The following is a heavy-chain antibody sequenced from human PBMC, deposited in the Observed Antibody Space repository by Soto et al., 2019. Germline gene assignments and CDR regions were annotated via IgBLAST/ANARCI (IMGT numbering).Heavy chain of an antibody. CDR2: ISYDGSNK. J-gene: IGHJ6*02. D-gene: IGHD3-3*01. CDR1: GFTFSSYA. CDR3: ARDRVGGTALTYGMDV. V-gene: IGHV3-30-3*01. Sequence: PGGSLRLSCAASGFTFSSYAMHWVRQAPGKGLEWVAVISYDGSNKYYADSVKGRFTISRDNSKNTLYLQMNSLRAEDTAAYYCARDRVGGTALTYGMDVWGQGTTVTVSS.